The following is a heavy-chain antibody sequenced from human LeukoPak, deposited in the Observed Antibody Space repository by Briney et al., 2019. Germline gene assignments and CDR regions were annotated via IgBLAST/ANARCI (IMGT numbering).Heavy chain of an antibody. CDR3: ARSPLYCGVDCYYFDY. CDR2: ISYSSSYI. CDR1: GFTFSTYS. Sequence: GGSLRLSCAASGFTFSTYSVSWVRQAPAKGLEFVSSISYSSSYIYYADSVKGRFTISRDNAKNSLYLQMNSLRAEDTAVYYCARSPLYCGVDCYYFDYWGHGTLVTVSS. V-gene: IGHV3-21*01. J-gene: IGHJ4*01. D-gene: IGHD2-21*01.